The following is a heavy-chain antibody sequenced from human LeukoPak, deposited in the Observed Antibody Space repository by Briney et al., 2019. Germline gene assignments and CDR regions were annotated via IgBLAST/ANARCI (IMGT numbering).Heavy chain of an antibody. J-gene: IGHJ5*02. D-gene: IGHD2-2*01. CDR2: IYYSGST. CDR3: ASIARYCSSTSCLGWFDP. CDR1: GGSISSSCYY. Sequence: PSETLSLTCTVSGGSISSSCYYWGWIRQPPGKGLEWIGSIYYSGSTYYNPSLKSRVTISVDTSKNQFSLKLSSVTAADTAVYYCASIARYCSSTSCLGWFDPWGQGTLVTVSS. V-gene: IGHV4-39*07.